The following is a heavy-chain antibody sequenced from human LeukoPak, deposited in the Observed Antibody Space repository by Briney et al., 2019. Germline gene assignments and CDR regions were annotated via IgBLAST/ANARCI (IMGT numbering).Heavy chain of an antibody. CDR2: IYSGGTT. CDR3: ARDLYDYGSY. V-gene: IGHV3-66*01. Sequence: GGSLRPSCAASGFTVSSTYMGWVRQAPGKELEWVSIIYSGGTTYYADSVKGRFTISRDNSKNTLYLQMNSLRTEDTAVYYCARDLYDYGSYWGQGTLVTVSS. D-gene: IGHD4/OR15-4a*01. J-gene: IGHJ4*02. CDR1: GFTVSSTY.